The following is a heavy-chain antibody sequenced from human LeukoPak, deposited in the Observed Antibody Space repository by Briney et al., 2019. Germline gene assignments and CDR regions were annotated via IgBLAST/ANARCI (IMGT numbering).Heavy chain of an antibody. J-gene: IGHJ4*02. CDR1: GFTFSIYG. CDR3: TTNSEQLPPLWY. Sequence: SGGSLRLSCAASGFTFSIYGMSWVRQAPGKGLEWVGRIKSKTDGGTTDYAAPVKGRFTISRDDSKNTLYLQMNSLKTEDTAVYYCTTNSEQLPPLWYWGQGTLVTVSS. D-gene: IGHD6-13*01. V-gene: IGHV3-15*01. CDR2: IKSKTDGGTT.